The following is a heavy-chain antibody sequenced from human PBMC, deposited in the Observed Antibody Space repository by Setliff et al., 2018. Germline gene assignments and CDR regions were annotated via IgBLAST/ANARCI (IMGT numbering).Heavy chain of an antibody. J-gene: IGHJ6*02. Sequence: ASVKVSCKASGYTFTSYGISWVRQAPGQGLEWMGWISAYNGNTNYAQKLQGRVNLTTDTSTSTAYMELRSLRSDDTAVYYCAGPGVPAAMFSGMDVWGQGTTVTVSS. V-gene: IGHV1-18*01. D-gene: IGHD2-2*01. CDR2: ISAYNGNT. CDR1: GYTFTSYG. CDR3: AGPGVPAAMFSGMDV.